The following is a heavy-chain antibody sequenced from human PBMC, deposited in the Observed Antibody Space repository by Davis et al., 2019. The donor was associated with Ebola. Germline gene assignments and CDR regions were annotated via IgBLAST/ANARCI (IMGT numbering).Heavy chain of an antibody. Sequence: GGSLRLSCAASGFTSAMHWVRQTTGKGLEWVAFISADGSNKYYTDSVKGRFTISRDNSKNTVFLQMNSLRAEDTALYYCARGLWDYYGSGLPKYFDIWGQGTSVTVAS. D-gene: IGHD3-10*01. J-gene: IGHJ4*02. CDR2: ISADGSNK. V-gene: IGHV3-30*19. CDR3: ARGLWDYYGSGLPKYFDI. CDR1: GFTSA.